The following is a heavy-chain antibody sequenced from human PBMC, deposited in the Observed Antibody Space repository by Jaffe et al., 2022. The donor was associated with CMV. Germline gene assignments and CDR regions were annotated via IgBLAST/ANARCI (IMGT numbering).Heavy chain of an antibody. J-gene: IGHJ6*03. CDR2: IIPILGIA. CDR3: ARDNWNGGSVYYYYMDV. D-gene: IGHD1-1*01. V-gene: IGHV1-69*09. CDR1: GGTFSSYA. Sequence: QVQLVQSGAEVKKPGSSVKVSCKASGGTFSSYAISWVRQAPGQGLEWMGRIIPILGIANYAQKFQGRVTITADKSTSTAYMELSSLRSEDTAVYYCARDNWNGGSVYYYYMDVWGKGTTVTVSS.